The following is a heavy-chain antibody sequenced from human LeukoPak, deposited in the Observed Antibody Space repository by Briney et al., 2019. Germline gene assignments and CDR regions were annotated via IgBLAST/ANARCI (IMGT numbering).Heavy chain of an antibody. V-gene: IGHV3-7*02. Sequence: GGSLRLSCAASGFTFSSYWMSWVRQAPGKGLEWVASIKLDGSETYCVDSVKGRFTFSRDNAKNSLYLQMNSLRVEDTAVYYCARNRDWAFDYWGQGSLVTVSS. CDR3: ARNRDWAFDY. CDR1: GFTFSSYW. CDR2: IKLDGSET. J-gene: IGHJ4*02. D-gene: IGHD2-21*02.